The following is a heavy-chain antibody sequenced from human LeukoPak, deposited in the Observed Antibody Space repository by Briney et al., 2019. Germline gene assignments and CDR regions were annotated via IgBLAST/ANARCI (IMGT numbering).Heavy chain of an antibody. J-gene: IGHJ4*02. D-gene: IGHD2-15*01. CDR2: IYKIGTT. CDR1: GGSISSYY. Sequence: PSETLSLTCTVSGGSISSYYWNWIRQPPGKGLEWIGHIYKIGTTNYNPSLKSRLTISADTSKNQFSLQLRSVTAADTAVYYCVIGVGWQPDYWGQGALVTVSS. V-gene: IGHV4-59*01. CDR3: VIGVGWQPDY.